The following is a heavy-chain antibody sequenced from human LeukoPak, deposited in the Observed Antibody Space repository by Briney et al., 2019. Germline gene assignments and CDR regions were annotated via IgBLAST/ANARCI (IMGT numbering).Heavy chain of an antibody. J-gene: IGHJ4*02. D-gene: IGHD4-17*01. CDR3: ARGYGDFRVEGRYFHS. Sequence: ASETLSLTCTVSDGSITNYDWSWVRQPPGKGLEFIGHVHYSGTADYNPSLKSRVTISIDTSKKHFFLKLKSVTAADTAVYYCARGYGDFRVEGRYFHSWGQGTLVTVSS. V-gene: IGHV4-59*01. CDR1: DGSITNYD. CDR2: VHYSGTA.